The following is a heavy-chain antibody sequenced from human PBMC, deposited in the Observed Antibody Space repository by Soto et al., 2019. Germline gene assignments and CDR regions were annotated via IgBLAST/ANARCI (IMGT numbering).Heavy chain of an antibody. Sequence: EVQLVESGGGLVQPGGSLRLSCAASGFTFSSYAMHWVRQAPGKGLEYVSAISSNGGSTYYANSVKGRFTISRDNFKTTLDLQMGSLRAEDMAVYYCASAYGGKGGAFDIWGQGTMVTVSS. D-gene: IGHD4-17*01. V-gene: IGHV3-64*01. CDR2: ISSNGGST. CDR1: GFTFSSYA. CDR3: ASAYGGKGGAFDI. J-gene: IGHJ3*02.